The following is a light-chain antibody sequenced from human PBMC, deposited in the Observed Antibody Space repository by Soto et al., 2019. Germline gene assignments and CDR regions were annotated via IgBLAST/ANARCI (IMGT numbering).Light chain of an antibody. J-gene: IGLJ3*02. V-gene: IGLV1-44*01. CDR3: ASWDDSLNGLV. CDR2: SNN. Sequence: QSVLTQPPSASATPGQRVTISCSGSSSNIGSNNVEWYQHLPGTAPKLLIYSNNQGPSGVPDRFSGSKSSTSASLAISGLQSEDEADYYCASWDDSLNGLVIGGGTKVTVL. CDR1: SSNIGSNN.